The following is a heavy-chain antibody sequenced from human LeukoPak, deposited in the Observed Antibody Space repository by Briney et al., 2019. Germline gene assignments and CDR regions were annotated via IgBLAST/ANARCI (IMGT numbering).Heavy chain of an antibody. Sequence: ASVKVSCKASENTFTNYYMHWVRQAPGQGLEWMGIINPSGGSTSYAQKFQGRVTMTRDTSTSTVYMELSSLRSEDTAVYYCARASDHDAFDIWGQGTMVTVSS. CDR1: ENTFTNYY. CDR2: INPSGGST. CDR3: ARASDHDAFDI. V-gene: IGHV1-46*01. J-gene: IGHJ3*02.